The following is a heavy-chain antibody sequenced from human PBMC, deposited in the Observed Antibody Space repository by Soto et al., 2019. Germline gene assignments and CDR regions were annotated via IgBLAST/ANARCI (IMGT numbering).Heavy chain of an antibody. D-gene: IGHD6-13*01. CDR2: IDYTGST. CDR1: GGSVNSDDYY. J-gene: IGHJ4*02. CDR3: AREYSNSPEAFDY. Sequence: QVQLLESGPGLVKPSETLSLTCTVSGGSVNSDDYYWSWIRQPPGRGLEWIGYIDYTGSTNYNPSLESRITISLDSSTSQFSLKLNSVTAADTAVFYCAREYSNSPEAFDYWGQGTLVTVSS. V-gene: IGHV4-61*08.